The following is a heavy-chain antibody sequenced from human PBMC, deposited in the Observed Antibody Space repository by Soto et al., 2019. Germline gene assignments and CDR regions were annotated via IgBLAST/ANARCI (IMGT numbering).Heavy chain of an antibody. CDR1: GGSISSSSYY. J-gene: IGHJ6*03. V-gene: IGHV4-39*01. Sequence: PSETLSLTCTVSGGSISSSSYYWGWIRQPPGKGLEWIGSIYYSGSTYYNPSLKSRVTISVDTSKNQFSLKLSSVTAADTAVYYCARLRSDDCTNGVCYFYYYYYYMDVWGKGTTVTVSS. CDR2: IYYSGST. CDR3: ARLRSDDCTNGVCYFYYYYYYMDV. D-gene: IGHD2-8*01.